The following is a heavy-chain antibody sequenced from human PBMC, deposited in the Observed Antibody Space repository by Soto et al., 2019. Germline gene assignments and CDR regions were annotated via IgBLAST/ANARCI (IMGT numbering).Heavy chain of an antibody. CDR2: IKQDGSEK. CDR1: GFSLRNSW. J-gene: IGHJ4*02. V-gene: IGHV3-7*01. Sequence: GGSLRLSCEASGFSLRNSWMSWVRQAPGKGLEWVADIKQDGSEKNYVDSVKGRVTITGDTSASTAYMELSSLRSEDTAVYYCARGYSSSWYDYWGQGTLVTVSS. CDR3: ARGYSSSWYDY. D-gene: IGHD6-13*01.